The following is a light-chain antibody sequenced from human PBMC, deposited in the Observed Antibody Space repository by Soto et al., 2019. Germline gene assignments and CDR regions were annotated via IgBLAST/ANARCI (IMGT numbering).Light chain of an antibody. V-gene: IGLV2-8*01. CDR1: SSDVGAYAY. J-gene: IGLJ2*01. Sequence: QSALTQPPSASGSPGQSVTISCTGTSSDVGAYAYVSWYQQHPGKAPKLMIYEVNKRPSGVPDRFSGSKSGNMASLTVSGLQAEDGAEYYCSSYAGSNNVVFGAGTKLTVL. CDR2: EVN. CDR3: SSYAGSNNVV.